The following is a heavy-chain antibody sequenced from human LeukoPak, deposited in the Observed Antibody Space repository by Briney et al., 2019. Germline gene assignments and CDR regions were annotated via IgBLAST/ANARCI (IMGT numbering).Heavy chain of an antibody. CDR2: ISGSGGSP. J-gene: IGHJ4*02. CDR1: GFSLNNYA. V-gene: IGHV3-23*01. CDR3: ATYRQVLLPFES. D-gene: IGHD2-8*02. Sequence: GGSLRLSCAASGFSLNNYAMNWVRQAPGKGLEWVAAISGSGGSPYYADSVKGRFYISRDNSKKTLYLQMDNMRAEDTAVYYCATYRQVLLPFESWGQGTLVTVSS.